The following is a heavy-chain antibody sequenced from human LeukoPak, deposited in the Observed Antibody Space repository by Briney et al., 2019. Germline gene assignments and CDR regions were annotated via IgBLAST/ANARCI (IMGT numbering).Heavy chain of an antibody. V-gene: IGHV3-23*01. Sequence: GGSLRLSCAASGFTFSSYAMSWVRQAPGKGLEWVSAISGSGGSTYYADSVKGRIIISRDNSKNTLYLQMNSLRAEDTAVYYCARDEYNWNVDAFDIWGQGTVVTVSS. CDR3: ARDEYNWNVDAFDI. CDR1: GFTFSSYA. D-gene: IGHD1-20*01. J-gene: IGHJ3*02. CDR2: ISGSGGST.